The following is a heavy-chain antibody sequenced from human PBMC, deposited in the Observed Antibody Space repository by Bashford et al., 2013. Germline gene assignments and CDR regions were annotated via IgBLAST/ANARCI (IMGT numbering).Heavy chain of an antibody. V-gene: IGHV3-11*01. Sequence: RQAPGKGLEWVAYISNSGDIKYYADSVEGRFTISRDNANDLLFLQMNSLRVEDSAVYFCARENPLSEQYHLLFGSHFGLDVWGPRDHGHRSPQ. CDR2: ISNSGDIK. CDR3: ARENPLSEQYHLLFGSHFGLDV. D-gene: IGHD2-2*01. J-gene: IGHJ6*01.